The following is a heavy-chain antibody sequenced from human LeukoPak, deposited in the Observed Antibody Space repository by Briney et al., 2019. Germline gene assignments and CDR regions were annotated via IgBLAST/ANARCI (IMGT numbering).Heavy chain of an antibody. CDR1: GGSISSSSYY. J-gene: IGHJ3*02. CDR3: YRDYYDSSGYDAFDI. D-gene: IGHD3-22*01. V-gene: IGHV4-39*07. CDR2: IYYSGST. Sequence: SETLSLTCIVSGGSISSSSYYWGWIRQPPEKGLEWIGSIYYSGSTYYNPSLKSRVTISVDTSKNQSSLKLSSVTAADTAVYYCYRDYYDSSGYDAFDIWGQGTMVTVSS.